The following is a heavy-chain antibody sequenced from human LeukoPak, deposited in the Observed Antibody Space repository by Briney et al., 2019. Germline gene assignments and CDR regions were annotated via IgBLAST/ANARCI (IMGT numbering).Heavy chain of an antibody. Sequence: PSETLSLTCAVSGYSIGSGYYWGWIRQPPGKGLEWIGSIYHSGSTYYNPSLKSRVTISVDTSKNQFSLKLSSVTAADTAVYYCARDSPYYDFWSGYYYFDYWGQGTLVTVSS. J-gene: IGHJ4*02. CDR1: GYSIGSGYY. V-gene: IGHV4-38-2*02. CDR2: IYHSGST. CDR3: ARDSPYYDFWSGYYYFDY. D-gene: IGHD3-3*01.